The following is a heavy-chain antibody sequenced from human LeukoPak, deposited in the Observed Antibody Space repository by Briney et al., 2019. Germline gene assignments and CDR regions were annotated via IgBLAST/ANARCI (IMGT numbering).Heavy chain of an antibody. CDR1: GYTFTSYD. CDR3: ARAVGSGKRNSAYYYYYGMDV. Sequence: ASVKVSCKASGYTFTSYDINWVRQATGQGLEWMGWMNPNSGNTGYAQKFQGRVTMTRNTSISTAYMELSSLRSEDTAVYYCARAVGSGKRNSAYYYYYGMDVWGQGTTVTVSS. CDR2: MNPNSGNT. D-gene: IGHD3-10*01. V-gene: IGHV1-8*01. J-gene: IGHJ6*02.